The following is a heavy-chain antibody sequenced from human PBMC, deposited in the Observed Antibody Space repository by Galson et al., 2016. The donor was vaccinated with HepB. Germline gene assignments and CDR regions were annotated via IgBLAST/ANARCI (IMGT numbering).Heavy chain of an antibody. D-gene: IGHD5-24*01. J-gene: IGHJ4*02. CDR3: ARDLQLHFFDY. V-gene: IGHV3-23*01. Sequence: SLRLSCAASGFPFNLYGMHWLRQAPGKGLEWLASIGTSGNATLYADSVKGRFTISRDNSKNTLYLQMNILRVEDTAVYYCARDLQLHFFDYWGRGVLVTVSS. CDR1: GFPFNLYG. CDR2: IGTSGNAT.